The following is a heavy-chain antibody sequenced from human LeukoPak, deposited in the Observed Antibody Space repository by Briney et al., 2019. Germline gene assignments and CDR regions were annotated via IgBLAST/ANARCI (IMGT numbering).Heavy chain of an antibody. D-gene: IGHD3-16*02. V-gene: IGHV1-69*13. J-gene: IGHJ4*02. Sequence: GASVKVSCKASGGTFSSYAITWVRQAPGQGLEWMGGIIPIFGTTNDAHKFQGRVTVTADESTGTAYMELSSLRSEDTAVYYCARERPYDYVWGSYRYAYDYWGQGTLVTVSS. CDR3: ARERPYDYVWGSYRYAYDY. CDR1: GGTFSSYA. CDR2: IIPIFGTT.